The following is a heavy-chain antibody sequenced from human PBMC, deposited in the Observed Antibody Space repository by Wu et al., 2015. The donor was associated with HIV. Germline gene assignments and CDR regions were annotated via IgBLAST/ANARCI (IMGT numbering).Heavy chain of an antibody. CDR2: IIPIFGTA. CDR3: ARDYYGSGAPLFTYYYYGMDV. V-gene: IGHV1-69*13. CDR1: GGTFSSYA. J-gene: IGHJ6*02. D-gene: IGHD3-10*01. Sequence: QVQLVQSGAEVKKPGSSVKVSCKASGGTFSSYAISWVRQAPGQGLEWMGRIIPIFGTANYAQKFQGRVTITADESTSTAYMELSSLRSEDTAVYYCARDYYGSGAPLFTYYYYGMDVWGQGTTVTVSS.